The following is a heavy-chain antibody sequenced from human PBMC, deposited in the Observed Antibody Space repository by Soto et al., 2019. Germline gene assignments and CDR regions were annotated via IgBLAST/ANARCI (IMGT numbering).Heavy chain of an antibody. CDR1: GYSFTSYW. CDR2: IYPGDSDT. Sequence: GESLKISCKGSGYSFTSYWIGWVRQMPGKGLEWMGIIYPGDSDTRYSPSLQGQVTISADKSISTAYLQWSSLKASDTAMYYCARFITVTTDYYGMDVWGQGTTVTVSS. J-gene: IGHJ6*02. D-gene: IGHD4-17*01. V-gene: IGHV5-51*01. CDR3: ARFITVTTDYYGMDV.